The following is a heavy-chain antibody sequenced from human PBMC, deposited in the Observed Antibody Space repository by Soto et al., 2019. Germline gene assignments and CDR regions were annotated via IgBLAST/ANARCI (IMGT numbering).Heavy chain of an antibody. CDR3: ARGTYCSSTSCSLGYYSDY. Sequence: QVQLVQSGAEVKKPGSSVKVSCKASGGTFSSYTISWVRQAPGQGLEWMGRIIPILGIANYAQKFQGRVTITADKSTSPAYMELSSMRSEDTAVYYCARGTYCSSTSCSLGYYSDYWGQGTLVTVSS. J-gene: IGHJ4*02. CDR2: IIPILGIA. D-gene: IGHD2-2*01. CDR1: GGTFSSYT. V-gene: IGHV1-69*02.